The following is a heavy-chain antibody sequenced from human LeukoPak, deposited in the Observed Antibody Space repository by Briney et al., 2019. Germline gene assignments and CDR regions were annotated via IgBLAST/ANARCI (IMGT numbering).Heavy chain of an antibody. J-gene: IGHJ5*02. D-gene: IGHD3-16*01. CDR3: ARDASGGKSWGCFDP. V-gene: IGHV4-59*12. Sequence: SETLSLTCTVSDGSISGYYWSWIRQSPGKGLEGTGYIYFTGFTHYNPSLKSRVTMSVDMSKYQFFLNLNSVTAADTAVYSCARDASGGKSWGCFDPWGQGTLVTVSS. CDR1: DGSISGYY. CDR2: IYFTGFT.